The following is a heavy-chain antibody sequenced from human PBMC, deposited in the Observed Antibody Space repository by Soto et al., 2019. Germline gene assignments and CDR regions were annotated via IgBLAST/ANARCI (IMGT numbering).Heavy chain of an antibody. CDR1: GFTFSGYW. D-gene: IGHD1-1*01. J-gene: IGHJ4*02. CDR2: INPDGSIA. Sequence: GGSLRLSCAASGFTFSGYWMHWVRQAPGEGLVWVSRINPDGSIANYADSVKGRFTISRDNAKNTLFLLMNGLRAEDTAGYYCAKETASFNDHWGQGTLVTVSS. CDR3: AKETASFNDH. V-gene: IGHV3-74*01.